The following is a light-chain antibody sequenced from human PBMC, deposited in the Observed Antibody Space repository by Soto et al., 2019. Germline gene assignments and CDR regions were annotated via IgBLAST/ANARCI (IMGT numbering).Light chain of an antibody. CDR1: SSNIGAGYD. J-gene: IGLJ3*02. CDR2: VNN. V-gene: IGLV1-40*01. Sequence: QSVLTQPPSVSEAPGQRVTISCTGSSSNIGAGYDVHWYQQVTGTAPKLLIYVNNNRPSGVPDRFSGSKSGTSASLVITGLQAEDEADYYCQSYDSSLSASVFGGGTKLTVL. CDR3: QSYDSSLSASV.